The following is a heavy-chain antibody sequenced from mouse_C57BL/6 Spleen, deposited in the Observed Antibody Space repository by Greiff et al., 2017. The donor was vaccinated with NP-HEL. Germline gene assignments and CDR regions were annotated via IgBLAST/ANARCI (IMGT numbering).Heavy chain of an antibody. D-gene: IGHD2-3*01. CDR1: GFTFSSYG. CDR2: ISSGGSYT. CDR3: ARHDDPYFDY. V-gene: IGHV5-6*01. Sequence: EVQGVESGGDLVKPGGSLKLSCAASGFTFSSYGMSWVRQTPDKRLEWVATISSGGSYTYYPDSVKGRFTISRDNAKNTLYLQMSSLKSEDTAMYYCARHDDPYFDYWGQGTTLTVSS. J-gene: IGHJ2*01.